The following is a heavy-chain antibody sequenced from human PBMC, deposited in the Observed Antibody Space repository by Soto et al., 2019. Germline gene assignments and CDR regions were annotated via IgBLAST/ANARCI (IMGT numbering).Heavy chain of an antibody. D-gene: IGHD1-26*01. CDR1: GFTFSTYG. CDR2: IWFDGSNK. CDR3: ARAVGPFDY. Sequence: QVPLVESGGGVVQPGRSLRLSCEASGFTFSTYGMHWVRQAPGKGLEWVAVIWFDGSNKYYADSVKGRFTISRDNSNNKLYLQMNSLRAEDTAVYYCARAVGPFDYWGQGTLVTVSS. V-gene: IGHV3-33*01. J-gene: IGHJ4*02.